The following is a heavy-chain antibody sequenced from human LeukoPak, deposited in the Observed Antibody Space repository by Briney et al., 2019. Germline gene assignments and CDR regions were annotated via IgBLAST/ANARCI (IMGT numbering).Heavy chain of an antibody. CDR2: INTDGSST. CDR3: ARALAVTGTGGFDP. J-gene: IGHJ5*02. CDR1: GFTLNNYW. Sequence: GGSLRLSCTASGFTLNNYWMHWVRQAPGKGPVWVSRINTDGSSTSYADSVKGRFTISRDNAKNTLYLQMNSLRAEDTAVYYCARALAVTGTGGFDPWGQGTLVTVSS. V-gene: IGHV3-74*01. D-gene: IGHD6-19*01.